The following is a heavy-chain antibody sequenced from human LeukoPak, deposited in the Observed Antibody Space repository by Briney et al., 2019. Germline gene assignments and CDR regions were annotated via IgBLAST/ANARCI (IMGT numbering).Heavy chain of an antibody. D-gene: IGHD1-26*01. CDR3: AKGRVVSGSYSFDY. Sequence: PGRSLRLSCAASGFTFSTYAMSWVRQAPGKGLEWVSGISGSGASTYYADSVKGRFTISRDNSKNTLYLQMNSLRAEDTAVYYCAKGRVVSGSYSFDYWGQGTLVTVSS. CDR1: GFTFSTYA. V-gene: IGHV3-23*01. CDR2: ISGSGAST. J-gene: IGHJ4*02.